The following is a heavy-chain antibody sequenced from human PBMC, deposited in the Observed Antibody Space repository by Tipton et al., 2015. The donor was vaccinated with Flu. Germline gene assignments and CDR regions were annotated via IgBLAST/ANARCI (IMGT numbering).Heavy chain of an antibody. CDR1: GGSISSYY. D-gene: IGHD2-15*01. CDR3: ARDSDIVVDNWFDP. CDR2: IYTSGST. Sequence: TLSLTCTVSGGSISSYYWSWIRQPAGKGLEWIGRIYTSGSTNYNPSLKSRVTMSVDTSKNQFSLKLSSVTAADTAVYYCARDSDIVVDNWFDPWGQGTLVTVSP. J-gene: IGHJ5*02. V-gene: IGHV4-4*07.